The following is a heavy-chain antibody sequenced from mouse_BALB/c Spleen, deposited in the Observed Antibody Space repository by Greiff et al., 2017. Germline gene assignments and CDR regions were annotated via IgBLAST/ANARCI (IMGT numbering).Heavy chain of an antibody. CDR1: GFTFSSYT. CDR2: ISNGGGST. J-gene: IGHJ2*01. V-gene: IGHV5-12-2*01. D-gene: IGHD1-1*01. Sequence: EVQVVESGGGLVQPGGSLKLSCAASGFTFSSYTMSWVRQTPEKRLEWVAYISNGGGSTYYPDTVKGRFTISRDNAKNTLYLQMSSLKSEDTAMYYCARHSLLRSLFDYWGQGTTLTVSS. CDR3: ARHSLLRSLFDY.